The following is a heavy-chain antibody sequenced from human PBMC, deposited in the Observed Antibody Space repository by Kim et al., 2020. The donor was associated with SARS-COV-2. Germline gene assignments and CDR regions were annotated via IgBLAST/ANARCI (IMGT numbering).Heavy chain of an antibody. D-gene: IGHD3-10*01. Sequence: GGSLRLSCAASGFTFSSYDMSWVRQAPGKGLEWVSAISGSGGSTYYADSVKGRFTISRDNSKNTLYLQMNSLRAEDTAVYYCAKYGWGSGSYNDYWGQGTLVTVSS. J-gene: IGHJ4*02. V-gene: IGHV3-23*01. CDR2: ISGSGGST. CDR1: GFTFSSYD. CDR3: AKYGWGSGSYNDY.